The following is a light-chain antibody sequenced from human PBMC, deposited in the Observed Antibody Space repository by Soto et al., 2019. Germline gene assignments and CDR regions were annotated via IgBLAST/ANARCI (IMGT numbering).Light chain of an antibody. V-gene: IGKV1-39*01. CDR2: AAS. J-gene: IGKJ2*01. CDR1: QSISSY. CDR3: QQSYSTPQT. Sequence: DIQMTQSPSSLSASVGDRVTITCRASQSISSYLNWYQQKPGKAPKLLIYAASSLQSGVPSRFSGSGSGTDFTLTISSLQPEDFATYYCQQSYSTPQTFGQGTKPEIQ.